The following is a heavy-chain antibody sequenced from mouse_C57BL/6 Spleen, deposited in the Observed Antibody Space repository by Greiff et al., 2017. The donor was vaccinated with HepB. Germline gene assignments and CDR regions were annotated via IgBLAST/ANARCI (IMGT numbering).Heavy chain of an antibody. CDR3: AREDYGSTTASDY. J-gene: IGHJ4*01. D-gene: IGHD1-1*01. CDR2: INPNNGGT. V-gene: IGHV1-26*01. Sequence: EVQLQQSGPELVKPGASVKISCKASGYTFTDYYMNWVKQSHGKSLEWIGDINPNNGGTSYNQKFKGKATLTVDKSSRTAYMELRSLTSEDSAVYYCAREDYGSTTASDYWGQGTSVTVSS. CDR1: GYTFTDYY.